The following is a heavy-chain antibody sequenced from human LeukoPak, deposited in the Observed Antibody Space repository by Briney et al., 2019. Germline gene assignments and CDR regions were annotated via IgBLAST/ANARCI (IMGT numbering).Heavy chain of an antibody. CDR3: AHRLPTVTTFSDAFDI. J-gene: IGHJ3*02. D-gene: IGHD4-17*01. CDR2: IYWNDDK. Sequence: SGPTLVKPTQTLTLTCTFSGFSLSTSGVGVGWIRQPPGKALEWLALIYWNDDKRYSPSLKSRLTITKDTSKNQVVLTMTNMDPVDTATYYCAHRLPTVTTFSDAFDIWGQGTMVTVSS. V-gene: IGHV2-5*01. CDR1: GFSLSTSGVG.